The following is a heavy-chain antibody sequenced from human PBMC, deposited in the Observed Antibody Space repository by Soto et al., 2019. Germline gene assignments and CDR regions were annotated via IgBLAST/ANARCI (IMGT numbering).Heavy chain of an antibody. CDR3: ARGLYCGGGCYSHFDY. D-gene: IGHD2-21*02. V-gene: IGHV1-69*01. CDR2: IFPIFGTT. J-gene: IGHJ4*02. CDR1: GGTFSNYP. Sequence: VQLVQSGAEVKKPGSSVKVSCKASGGTFSNYPFIWVRQAPGQGLDWMGGIFPIFGTTDYGQRFQGRVTITADESTNTAYMELSSLRSDDTAVYYCARGLYCGGGCYSHFDYWGQGTLVTVSS.